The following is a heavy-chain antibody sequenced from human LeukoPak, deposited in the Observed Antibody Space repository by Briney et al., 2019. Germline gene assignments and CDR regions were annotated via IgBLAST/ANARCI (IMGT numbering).Heavy chain of an antibody. J-gene: IGHJ6*02. CDR2: ISYDGSNK. CDR3: ARSPLPDYGMDV. Sequence: GGSLRLSCVDSGFSFSRYAMHWVRQAPGKGLEWVAVISYDGSNKYYADSVKGRFTISRDNSKNTLYLQMDSLRAEDTAVYYCARSPLPDYGMDVWGQGTTVTVSS. V-gene: IGHV3-30-3*01. CDR1: GFSFSRYA.